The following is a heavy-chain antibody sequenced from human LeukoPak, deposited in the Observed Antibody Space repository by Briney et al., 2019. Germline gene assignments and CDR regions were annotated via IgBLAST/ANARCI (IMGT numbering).Heavy chain of an antibody. J-gene: IGHJ4*02. CDR2: ISWNSGSI. V-gene: IGHV3-9*01. D-gene: IGHD6-13*01. CDR1: GFTFDDYA. Sequence: SLRLSCAASGFTFDDYAMHWVRQAPGKGLEWVSGISWNSGSIGYADSVKGRFTTSRDNAKNSLYLQMNSLRAEDTALYYCAKDTIAPGIAAAGTMDYWGQGTLVTVSS. CDR3: AKDTIAPGIAAAGTMDY.